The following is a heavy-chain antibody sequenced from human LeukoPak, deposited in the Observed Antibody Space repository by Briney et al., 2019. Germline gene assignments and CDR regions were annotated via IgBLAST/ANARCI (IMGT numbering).Heavy chain of an antibody. V-gene: IGHV1-2*02. CDR3: ARGSDYEDAFYI. D-gene: IGHD4-17*01. J-gene: IGHJ3*02. Sequence: ASVKVSCKASGYTFTGYYMHWVRQAPGQGLEWMGWINPNSGGTNYAQKFQGRVTMTRDTSISTAYMELSRLRSADTAVYYCARGSDYEDAFYIWGQGTMVTVSS. CDR2: INPNSGGT. CDR1: GYTFTGYY.